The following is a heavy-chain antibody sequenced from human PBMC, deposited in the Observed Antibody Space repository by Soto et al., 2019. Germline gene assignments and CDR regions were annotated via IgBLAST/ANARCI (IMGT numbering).Heavy chain of an antibody. D-gene: IGHD4-4*01. CDR3: AKDSNKYSSSLRGRYFDY. CDR2: ISGSGGST. V-gene: IGHV3-23*01. CDR1: GFTFTIFA. J-gene: IGHJ4*02. Sequence: EVQLLESGGDLVQPGGSLRLSCAASGFTFTIFAMSWVRQSPGKGLEWVSTISGSGGSTYYADAVKGRFTISRDNSMGTLYLQMKSLRVEDTAIYYCAKDSNKYSSSLRGRYFDYWGQGIGVTVSS.